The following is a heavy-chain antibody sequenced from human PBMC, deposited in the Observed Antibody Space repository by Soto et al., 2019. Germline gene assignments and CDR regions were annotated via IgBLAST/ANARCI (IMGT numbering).Heavy chain of an antibody. CDR3: ARDRGYYDSSGNSDY. V-gene: IGHV3-33*01. D-gene: IGHD3-22*01. CDR2: IWYDGSSK. J-gene: IGHJ4*02. CDR1: GFTFSSYG. Sequence: PEGSLRLSCAASGFTFSSYGMHWVRQAPGKGLEWVAIIWYDGSSKYYADSVKGRFTISRDNPKNTLYLQMNSLRAEDTAVYYCARDRGYYDSSGNSDYWGQGTQVTVSS.